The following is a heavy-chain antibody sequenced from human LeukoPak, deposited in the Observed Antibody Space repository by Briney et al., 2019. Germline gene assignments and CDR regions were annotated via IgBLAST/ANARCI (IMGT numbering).Heavy chain of an antibody. Sequence: SVKVSCKASGGTFSSYAINWVRQAPGQGLEWMGGIIPIFGTANYAQKFQGRVTITTDESTSTAYMELSSLRSEDTAVYYCARASLNTVTIIDDDTFDIWGQGTMVTVSS. D-gene: IGHD4-17*01. CDR2: IIPIFGTA. CDR1: GGTFSSYA. V-gene: IGHV1-69*05. CDR3: ARASLNTVTIIDDDTFDI. J-gene: IGHJ3*02.